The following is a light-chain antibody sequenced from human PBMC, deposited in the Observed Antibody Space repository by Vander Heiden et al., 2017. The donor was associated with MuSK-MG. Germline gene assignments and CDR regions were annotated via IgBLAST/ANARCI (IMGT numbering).Light chain of an antibody. CDR2: NTF. CDR1: SSTIGSNE. V-gene: IGLV1-47*02. J-gene: IGLJ2*01. CDR3: VAWDDSLNGRV. Sequence: QSVMTQPPSASGTPGQRVTISCSGTSSTIGSNEVYWYQQLPGTAPRLLILNTFKRPSGVPDRFSGSKSGTSASLAISGLRSEDEADYYCVAWDDSLNGRVFGGGTKLTVL.